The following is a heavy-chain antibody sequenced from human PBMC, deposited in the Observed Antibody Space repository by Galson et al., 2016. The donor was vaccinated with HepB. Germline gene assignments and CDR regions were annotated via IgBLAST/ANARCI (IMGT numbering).Heavy chain of an antibody. V-gene: IGHV3-30*04. CDR2: ISYDGSVK. CDR1: GFLFSSHA. J-gene: IGHJ4*02. CDR3: AKSPATAGAYYFDS. D-gene: IGHD6-13*01. Sequence: SLRLSCAASGFLFSSHATHWVRQAPGKGLEWLALISYDGSVKYYADSVKGRFTISRDNSKNTMYVHMTGLRAEDTAVYYCAKSPATAGAYYFDSWGQGTLVTVSS.